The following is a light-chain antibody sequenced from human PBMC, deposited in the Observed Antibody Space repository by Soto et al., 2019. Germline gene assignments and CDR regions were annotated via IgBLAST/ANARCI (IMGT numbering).Light chain of an antibody. Sequence: QSVLTQSPSVSGAPGQRVSISCTGTSSNIRAGVDVHRYQKLPATAPKLLIYGNXXXPXXXXXXXXXXKSVTSASPPITGXXXEDEAXXXXQSYDTNLSGGSVFGTGTKLTVL. CDR3: QSYDTNLSGGSV. CDR2: GNX. V-gene: IGLV1-40*01. CDR1: SSNIRAGVD. J-gene: IGLJ1*01.